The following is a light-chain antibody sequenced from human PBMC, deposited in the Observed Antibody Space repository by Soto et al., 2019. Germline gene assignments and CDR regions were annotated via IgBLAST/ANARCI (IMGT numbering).Light chain of an antibody. CDR2: GAS. CDR1: QSVSSSY. V-gene: IGKV3-20*01. CDR3: QKYGRT. J-gene: IGKJ1*01. Sequence: EIVLTQSPGTLSLSPGERATLSCRASQSVSSSYLAWNQQKPGQAPRLLIYGASSRATGIPDRFSGSGSETDFTLTISRLEPENFAVYYCQKYGRTFGQGTKVEIK.